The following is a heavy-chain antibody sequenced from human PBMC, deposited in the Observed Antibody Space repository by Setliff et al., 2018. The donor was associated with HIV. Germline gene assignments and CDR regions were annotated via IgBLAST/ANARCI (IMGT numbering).Heavy chain of an antibody. J-gene: IGHJ6*03. CDR2: IYYSGST. CDR1: GGSISSYY. CDR3: ARGYPGIAVAGLSYYYYYYMDV. Sequence: SETLSLTCTVSGGSISSYYWSWIRQPPGKGLEWIGYIYYSGSTNYNPSLKSRVTISVDTSKNQFSLKLSSVTAADTAVYYCARGYPGIAVAGLSYYYYYYMDVWGKGTTVTVSS. V-gene: IGHV4-59*01. D-gene: IGHD6-19*01.